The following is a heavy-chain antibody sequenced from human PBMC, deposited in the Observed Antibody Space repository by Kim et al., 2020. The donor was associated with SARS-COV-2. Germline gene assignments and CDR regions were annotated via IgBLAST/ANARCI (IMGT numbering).Heavy chain of an antibody. J-gene: IGHJ4*02. D-gene: IGHD2-15*01. V-gene: IGHV5-51*01. CDR3: ASTVVGGGNYFDY. Sequence: YSPSFQGQVTISADKSISTAYLQWSSLKASETAMYYCASTVVGGGNYFDYWGQGTLVTVSS.